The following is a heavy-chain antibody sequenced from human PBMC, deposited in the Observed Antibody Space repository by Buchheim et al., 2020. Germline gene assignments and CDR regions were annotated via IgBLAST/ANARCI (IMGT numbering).Heavy chain of an antibody. J-gene: IGHJ4*02. D-gene: IGHD1-1*01. CDR2: IYYSGST. CDR1: GGSISSGGYY. Sequence: QVQLQESGPGLVKPSQTLSLTCTFSGGSISSGGYYWSWIRQHPGKGLEWIGYIYYSGSTYYNPSLKSRVTISVDTSKNQLSLSVRSVTAADTAVYYCARPGKTGTTGQYFDSWGQGTL. V-gene: IGHV4-31*03. CDR3: ARPGKTGTTGQYFDS.